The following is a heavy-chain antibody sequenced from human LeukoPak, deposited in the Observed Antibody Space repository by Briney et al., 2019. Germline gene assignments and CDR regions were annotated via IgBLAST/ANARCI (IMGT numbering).Heavy chain of an antibody. V-gene: IGHV3-21*01. D-gene: IGHD3-22*01. CDR2: ISSSSSYI. CDR3: ARDRGIRRTYYYDSSGYSPPDY. Sequence: ETLSLTCTVSGGSISNYYWNWVRQAPGKGLEWVSSISSSSSYIYYADSVKGRFTISRDNAKNSLYLQMNSLRAEDTAVYYCARDRGIRRTYYYDSSGYSPPDYWGQGTLVTVSS. J-gene: IGHJ4*02. CDR1: GGSISNYY.